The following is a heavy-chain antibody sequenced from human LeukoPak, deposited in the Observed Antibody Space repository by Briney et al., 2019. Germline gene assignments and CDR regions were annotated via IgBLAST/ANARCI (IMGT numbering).Heavy chain of an antibody. Sequence: SETLSLTCTVSGGSISSGGYYWSWIRQPPGKGLEWIGYIYHSGSTYYNPSLKSRVTISVDTSKNQFSLKLSSVTAADTAVYYCAREATGHAFDYWGQGTLVAVSS. CDR3: AREATGHAFDY. D-gene: IGHD5-24*01. V-gene: IGHV4-30-2*01. J-gene: IGHJ4*02. CDR2: IYHSGST. CDR1: GGSISSGGYY.